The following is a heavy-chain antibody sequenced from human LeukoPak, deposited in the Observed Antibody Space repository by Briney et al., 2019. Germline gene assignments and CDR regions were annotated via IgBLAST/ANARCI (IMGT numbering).Heavy chain of an antibody. V-gene: IGHV4-39*01. CDR3: ARHEYSSLTYYFDY. J-gene: IGHJ4*02. CDR1: GGSISSSSYY. CDR2: INHSGST. D-gene: IGHD6-6*01. Sequence: SETLSLTCTVSGGSISSSSYYWSWIRQPPGKGLEWIGEINHSGSTNYNPSLKSRVTISVDTSKNQFSLKLSSVTAADTAVYYCARHEYSSLTYYFDYWGQGTLVTVSS.